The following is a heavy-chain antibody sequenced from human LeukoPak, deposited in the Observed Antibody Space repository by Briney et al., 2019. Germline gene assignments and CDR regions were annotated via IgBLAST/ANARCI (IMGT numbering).Heavy chain of an antibody. CDR2: ISSSSSYI. CDR3: ARSYDFWSGYYSYYMDV. J-gene: IGHJ6*03. V-gene: IGHV3-21*01. Sequence: GGSLRLSCAASGFTFSSYSMNWVRQAPGKGLEWVSSISSSSSYIYYADSVKGRFTISRDNAKNSLYLQMNSLRAEDTAVYYCARSYDFWSGYYSYYMDVWGKGTTVTVSS. D-gene: IGHD3-3*01. CDR1: GFTFSSYS.